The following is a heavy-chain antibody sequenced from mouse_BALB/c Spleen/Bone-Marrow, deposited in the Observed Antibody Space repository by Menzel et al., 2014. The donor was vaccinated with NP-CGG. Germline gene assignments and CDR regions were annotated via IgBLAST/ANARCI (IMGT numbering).Heavy chain of an antibody. J-gene: IGHJ4*01. CDR3: ARLGRDYAMDY. D-gene: IGHD4-1*01. CDR1: GYTFTSYY. V-gene: IGHV1S56*01. Sequence: QVQLQHPGPELVKPGASVRISCKASGYTFTSYYIHWVKQRPGQGLEWIGWIYPGNVNTKYNEKFKGKATLTADKSSSTAYMQLSSLTTEDSAVYFCARLGRDYAMDYWGQGTSVTVSS. CDR2: IYPGNVNT.